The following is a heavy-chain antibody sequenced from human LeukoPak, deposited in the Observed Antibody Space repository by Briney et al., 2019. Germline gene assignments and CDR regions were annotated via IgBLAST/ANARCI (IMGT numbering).Heavy chain of an antibody. CDR1: GYTFTSYA. Sequence: ASVKVSCKASGYTFTSYATNWVRQAPGQGLEWMGWINTNTGNPTYAQGFTGRFVFSLDTSVSTAYLQISSLKAEDTAVYYCARDEPFRYYDSSGYALFDYWGQGTLVTVSS. D-gene: IGHD3-22*01. CDR2: INTNTGNP. CDR3: ARDEPFRYYDSSGYALFDY. V-gene: IGHV7-4-1*02. J-gene: IGHJ4*02.